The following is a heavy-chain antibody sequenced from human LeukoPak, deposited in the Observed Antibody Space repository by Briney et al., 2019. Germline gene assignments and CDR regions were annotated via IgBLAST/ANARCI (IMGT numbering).Heavy chain of an antibody. Sequence: SETLSLTCNVSGGSISSHYWSWIRQPPGKGLEWIAYIYYRGSTNYNPSLTSRVTISVDASKNHFSLKLTSVTTADTAVYYRASSLSTGPSAAGDAFYFYYGLDVWGQGTTVTVSS. D-gene: IGHD6-13*01. CDR3: ASSLSTGPSAAGDAFYFYYGLDV. V-gene: IGHV4-59*11. CDR1: GGSISSHY. CDR2: IYYRGST. J-gene: IGHJ6*02.